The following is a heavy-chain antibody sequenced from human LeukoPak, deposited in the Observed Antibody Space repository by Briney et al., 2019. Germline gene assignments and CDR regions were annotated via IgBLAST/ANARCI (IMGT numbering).Heavy chain of an antibody. D-gene: IGHD4-23*01. CDR3: ARALTTTVVTFDY. V-gene: IGHV4-30-2*01. CDR2: IYHSGST. Sequence: PSQTLSLTCAVSGGSISSGGYSWSWIRQLPGKGLEWIGYIYHSGSTYYNPSLKSRVTISVDRSKNQFSLKLSSVTAADTAVYYCARALTTTVVTFDYWGQGTLVTVSS. J-gene: IGHJ4*02. CDR1: GGSISSGGYS.